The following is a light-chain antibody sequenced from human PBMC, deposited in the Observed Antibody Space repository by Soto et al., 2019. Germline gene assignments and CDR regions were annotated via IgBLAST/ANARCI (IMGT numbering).Light chain of an antibody. Sequence: DIQMTQSPSTLSGSVGDRVTITCRASQTISSWLAWYQQKPGKAPKLLIYKASTLKSGVPSRFSGSGSGTEFTLTISSLQPDDFATYYCQQYNSYSTFGPATFGQGTKV. CDR1: QTISSW. V-gene: IGKV1-5*03. J-gene: IGKJ1*01. CDR2: KAS. CDR3: QQYNSYSTFGPAT.